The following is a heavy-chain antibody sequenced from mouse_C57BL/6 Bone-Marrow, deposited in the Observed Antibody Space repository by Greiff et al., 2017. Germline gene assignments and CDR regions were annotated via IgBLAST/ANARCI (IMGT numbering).Heavy chain of an antibody. V-gene: IGHV5-6*02. D-gene: IGHD1-1*01. CDR3: ARTSYYGSRNWYFDV. J-gene: IGHJ1*03. Sequence: DVMLVESGGDLVKPGGSLKLSCAASGFTFSSYGMSWVRQTPDQRLEWVATISRGGSYTYYPDSVKGRFTISRDNAKTTLYLQMSSLRSEDKDMYYCARTSYYGSRNWYFDVWGTGTTVTVSS. CDR1: GFTFSSYG. CDR2: ISRGGSYT.